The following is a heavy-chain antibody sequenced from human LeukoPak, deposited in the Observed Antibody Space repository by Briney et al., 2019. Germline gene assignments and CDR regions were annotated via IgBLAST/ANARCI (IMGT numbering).Heavy chain of an antibody. CDR1: GYTFTGYY. J-gene: IGHJ4*02. CDR2: MNPNSGNT. CDR3: ARGRPFGYDYRD. D-gene: IGHD5-12*01. Sequence: ASVKVSCKASGYTFTGYYMHWVRQATGQGLEWMGWMNPNSGNTGYAQKFQGRVTMTRNTSISTAYMELSSLRSEDTAVYYCARGRPFGYDYRDWGQGTLVTVSS. V-gene: IGHV1-8*02.